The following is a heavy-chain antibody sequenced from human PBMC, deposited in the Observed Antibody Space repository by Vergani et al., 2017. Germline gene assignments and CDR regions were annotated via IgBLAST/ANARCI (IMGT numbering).Heavy chain of an antibody. V-gene: IGHV1-46*03. CDR1: GYTFTSYY. Sequence: QVQLVQSGAEVKKPGASVKVSCKASGYTFTSYYMHWVRQAPGQGLEWMGIINPSGGSTSYAQKFQGRVTMTRDTSTSTVYMELSSLRSEDTAVYYCARERSRGSGRKNWFDPWGQGTLVTVSS. D-gene: IGHD3-10*01. CDR2: INPSGGST. J-gene: IGHJ5*02. CDR3: ARERSRGSGRKNWFDP.